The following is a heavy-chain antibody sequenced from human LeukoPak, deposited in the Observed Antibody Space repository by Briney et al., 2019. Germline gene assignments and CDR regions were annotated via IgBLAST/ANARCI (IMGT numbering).Heavy chain of an antibody. D-gene: IGHD3-9*01. CDR2: ISGSGGST. V-gene: IGHV3-23*01. CDR3: AKDDGDYDILTGYYGY. J-gene: IGHJ4*02. CDR1: GFTFSSYA. Sequence: PGGSLRLSCAASGFTFSSYAMSWVRQAPGKGLEWVSAISGSGGSTYYADSVKGRFTISRDNSKNTLYLQMNSLRAEDTAVYYCAKDDGDYDILTGYYGYWGQGTLVTVSS.